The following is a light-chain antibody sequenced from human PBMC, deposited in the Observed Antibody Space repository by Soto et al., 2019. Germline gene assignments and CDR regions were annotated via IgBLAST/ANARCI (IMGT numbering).Light chain of an antibody. CDR1: QSVRSTY. V-gene: IGKV3-20*01. CDR3: QQYGSYPGT. CDR2: GAS. J-gene: IGKJ2*01. Sequence: EIVLTQSPGTLSLSPGERATLSCRASQSVRSTYLAWYQQKPGQAPRLLIYGASSRATGIPDRFSGGGSGTDFTLTISRLEPEDVAVYYCQQYGSYPGTFGQGTKLEIK.